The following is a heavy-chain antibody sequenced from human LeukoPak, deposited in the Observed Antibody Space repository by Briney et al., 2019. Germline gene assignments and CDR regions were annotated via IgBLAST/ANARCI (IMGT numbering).Heavy chain of an antibody. CDR1: GYSISSGYY. CDR3: ASDWDGAFDFNTFDI. Sequence: SETLSLTCTVSGYSISSGYYWGWIRQPPGKGLEWIGTLHYSGSTYYNPSLQSRLTISVDTSKNQFSLKLNSVTSADTAVYFCASDWDGAFDFNTFDIWGQGTMVTVSS. CDR2: LHYSGST. J-gene: IGHJ3*02. V-gene: IGHV4-38-2*02. D-gene: IGHD4/OR15-4a*01.